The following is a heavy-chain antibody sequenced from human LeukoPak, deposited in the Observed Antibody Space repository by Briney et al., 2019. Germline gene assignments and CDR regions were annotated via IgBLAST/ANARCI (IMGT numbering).Heavy chain of an antibody. D-gene: IGHD6-13*01. J-gene: IGHJ2*01. V-gene: IGHV3-9*03. CDR2: ISWNSGSI. CDR1: GFTFDDYA. CDR3: AKDIAAAGTGWYFDL. Sequence: GGSLRLSCAASGFTFDDYAKHWVRQAPGKGLEWVSGISWNSGSIGYADSVKGRFTISRDNAKNSLYLQMNSLRAEDMALYYCAKDIAAAGTGWYFDLWGRGTLVTVSS.